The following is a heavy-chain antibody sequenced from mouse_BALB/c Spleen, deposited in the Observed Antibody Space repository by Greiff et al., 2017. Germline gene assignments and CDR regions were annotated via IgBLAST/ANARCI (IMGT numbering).Heavy chain of an antibody. Sequence: DLVKPGASVKLSCKASGYTFTSYWINWIKQRPGQGLEWIGRIAPGSGSTYYNEMFKGKATLTVDTSSSTAYIQLSSLSSEDSAVYFCARSEHGAYWGQGTLVTVSA. V-gene: IGHV1S41*01. CDR1: GYTFTSYW. J-gene: IGHJ3*01. CDR3: ARSEHGAY. CDR2: IAPGSGST.